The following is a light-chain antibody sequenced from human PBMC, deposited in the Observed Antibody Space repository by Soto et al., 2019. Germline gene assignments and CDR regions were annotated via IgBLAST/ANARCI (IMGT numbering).Light chain of an antibody. CDR1: QSVSSN. V-gene: IGKV3-15*01. CDR2: GAS. J-gene: IGKJ3*01. Sequence: EIVMTQSPATLSVSPGERATLSCRASQSVSSNLAWYQQKPGQAPRLLIYGASTRATGIPARFSGSGSGTEFTLTISILQSEAVAVYYCQQYNNWPPSGFTFGPGTKVDIK. CDR3: QQYNNWPPSGFT.